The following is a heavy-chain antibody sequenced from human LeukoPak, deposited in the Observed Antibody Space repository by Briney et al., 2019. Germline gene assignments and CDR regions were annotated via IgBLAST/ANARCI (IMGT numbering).Heavy chain of an antibody. CDR1: GGSFSGYY. J-gene: IGHJ4*02. Sequence: SETLSLTCAVSGGSFSGYYWTWIRQPPARGLECIWEINHSGSATSIPCLMSRVTISSDTSKNQFSLKLSSVTAAVTAVYYCARGRGTVTTHWGQGTLVTVSS. CDR3: ARGRGTVTTH. CDR2: INHSGSA. V-gene: IGHV4-34*01. D-gene: IGHD4-17*01.